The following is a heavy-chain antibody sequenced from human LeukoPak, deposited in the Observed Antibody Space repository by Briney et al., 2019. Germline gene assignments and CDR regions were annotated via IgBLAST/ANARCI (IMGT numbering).Heavy chain of an antibody. Sequence: SETLSLTCTVSGGSISSYYWSWIRQPPGKGLEWIGYIYNSGRPNYNPSLKSRVTLSVDTSKNQLSLKLSSVTAADTAVYYCARLEYKYGYFYYYYMDVWGKGTTVTVSS. D-gene: IGHD5-18*01. CDR1: GGSISSYY. CDR2: IYNSGRP. V-gene: IGHV4-59*08. J-gene: IGHJ6*03. CDR3: ARLEYKYGYFYYYYMDV.